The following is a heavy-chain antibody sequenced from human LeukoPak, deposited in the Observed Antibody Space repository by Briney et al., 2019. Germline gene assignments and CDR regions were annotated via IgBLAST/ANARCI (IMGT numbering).Heavy chain of an antibody. V-gene: IGHV1-2*02. CDR1: GYTFTGYY. J-gene: IGHJ4*02. CDR3: ARDRPNYDILTGYYRGDYFDY. D-gene: IGHD3-9*01. Sequence: ASVKVSCKASGYTFTGYYMHWVRQAPGQGLEWMGCINPNSGGTNYAQKFQGRVTMTRDTSISTAYMELSRLRSDDTAVYYCARDRPNYDILTGYYRGDYFDYWGQGTLVTVSS. CDR2: INPNSGGT.